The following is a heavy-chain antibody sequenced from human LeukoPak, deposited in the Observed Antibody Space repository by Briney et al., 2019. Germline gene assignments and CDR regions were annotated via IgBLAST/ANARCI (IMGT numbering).Heavy chain of an antibody. CDR1: GFTFSSYA. D-gene: IGHD3-10*01. CDR3: AKDVGGYYFTYWSGCFDH. CDR2: ISSGGGST. V-gene: IGHV3-23*01. J-gene: IGHJ4*02. Sequence: GGSLRLSCAGSGFTFSSYAMSWVRQAPGKGLEWVSGISSGGGSTYYADSVKGRFTISKDNSKNTLDLEMNSLRAEDTAVYYCAKDVGGYYFTYWSGCFDHWGQGTLVTVSS.